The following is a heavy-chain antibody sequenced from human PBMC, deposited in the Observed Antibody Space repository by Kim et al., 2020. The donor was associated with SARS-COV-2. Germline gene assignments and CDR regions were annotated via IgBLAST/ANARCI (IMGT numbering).Heavy chain of an antibody. CDR2: ISGDGDST. CDR3: AKVSRGSGWPHNFDY. CDR1: GFTFDDYA. Sequence: GGSLRLSCAASGFTFDDYAMHWVRQAPGKSLEWVSLISGDGDSTSYADSVKGRFTISRDNSKNSLYLQMNSLRNEDTALYYCAKVSRGSGWPHNFDYWGQGTLVTVSS. D-gene: IGHD6-19*01. V-gene: IGHV3-43*02. J-gene: IGHJ4*02.